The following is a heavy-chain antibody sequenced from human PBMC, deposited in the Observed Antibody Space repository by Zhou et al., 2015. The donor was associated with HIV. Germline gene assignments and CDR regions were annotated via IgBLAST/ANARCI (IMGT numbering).Heavy chain of an antibody. CDR2: IIPIFGTA. D-gene: IGHD2-2*02. CDR3: ARGGPYCSSTSCYRISPFDY. V-gene: IGHV1-69*01. Sequence: QVQLVQSGAEVKKPGSSVKVSCKASGGTFSSYAISWVRQAPGQGLEWMGGIIPIFGTANYAQKFQGRVTITADESTSTAYMELSSLRSEDTAVYYCARGGPYCSSTSCYRISPFDYWGQGTLVTV. J-gene: IGHJ4*02. CDR1: GGTFSSYA.